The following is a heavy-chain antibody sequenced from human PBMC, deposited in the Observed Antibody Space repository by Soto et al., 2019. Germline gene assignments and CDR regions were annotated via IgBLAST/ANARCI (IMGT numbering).Heavy chain of an antibody. V-gene: IGHV1-8*01. CDR3: ARAPARRVCSGGSCYPGYYYYGMDV. Sequence: QVQLVQSGAEVKKPGASVKVSCKASGYTFTSYDINWVRQATGQGLEWMGWMNPNSGNTGYAQKFQGRVTMTRNTSISTAYXXLXGXXSEDTAVYYCARAPARRVCSGGSCYPGYYYYGMDVWGQGTTVTVSS. CDR1: GYTFTSYD. CDR2: MNPNSGNT. D-gene: IGHD2-15*01. J-gene: IGHJ6*02.